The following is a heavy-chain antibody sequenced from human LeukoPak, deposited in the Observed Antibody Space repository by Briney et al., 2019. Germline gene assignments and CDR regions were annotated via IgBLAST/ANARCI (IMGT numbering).Heavy chain of an antibody. J-gene: IGHJ4*02. D-gene: IGHD6-13*01. Sequence: GRSLRLSCAASGFTFSSYGMHWVRQAPGKGLEWVAVISYDGSNKYYADSVKGRFTISRDNSKNTLYLQMNSLRAEDTAVYYCAKTPISSWYAFDYWGQGTLVTVSS. CDR3: AKTPISSWYAFDY. CDR2: ISYDGSNK. CDR1: GFTFSSYG. V-gene: IGHV3-30*18.